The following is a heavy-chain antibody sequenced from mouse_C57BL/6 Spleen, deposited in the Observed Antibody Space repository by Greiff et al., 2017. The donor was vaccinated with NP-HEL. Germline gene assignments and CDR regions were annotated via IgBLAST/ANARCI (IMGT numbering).Heavy chain of an antibody. V-gene: IGHV1-64*01. CDR1: GYTFTSYW. CDR2: IHPYGGST. Sequence: VQLQQPGAELVKPGASVKLSCKASGYTFTSYWMHWVKQRPGQGLEWIGMIHPYGGSTNYNEKFKSKATLTVDKSSSTAYMQLGSLTSEGSAVYYCARSGGSSHYFDYWGQGTTLTVSS. CDR3: ARSGGSSHYFDY. J-gene: IGHJ2*01. D-gene: IGHD1-1*01.